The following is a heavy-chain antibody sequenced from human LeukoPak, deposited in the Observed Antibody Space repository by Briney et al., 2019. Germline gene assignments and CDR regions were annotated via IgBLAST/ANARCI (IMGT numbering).Heavy chain of an antibody. CDR3: AKRGFYDSSGYYYDALDI. CDR1: GFTFTEYA. D-gene: IGHD3-22*01. Sequence: GGSLRLSCTVSGFTFTEYAMSWVRQAPGKGLEWVSGISRSGAYTYYAESVKGRFTIYRDTSQNTLFLQLNSLRAGDTAVYYCAKRGFYDSSGYYYDALDIWGQGTWVTVSS. V-gene: IGHV3-23*01. CDR2: ISRSGAYT. J-gene: IGHJ3*02.